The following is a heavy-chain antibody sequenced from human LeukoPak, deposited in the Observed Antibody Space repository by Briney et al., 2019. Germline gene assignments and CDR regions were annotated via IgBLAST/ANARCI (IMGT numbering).Heavy chain of an antibody. CDR2: IYTTGST. CDR3: ARGPRINYPRPYYYYYYMDV. CDR1: GGSISSYY. D-gene: IGHD1-7*01. J-gene: IGHJ6*03. Sequence: SETLSLTCTVSGGSISSYYWTWIRQTPGKGLEWIGRIYTTGSTNYTPSLNSRVTMSVDTSKNQFSLKLSSVTAADTAVYYCARGPRINYPRPYYYYYYMDVWGKGTTVTVSS. V-gene: IGHV4-4*07.